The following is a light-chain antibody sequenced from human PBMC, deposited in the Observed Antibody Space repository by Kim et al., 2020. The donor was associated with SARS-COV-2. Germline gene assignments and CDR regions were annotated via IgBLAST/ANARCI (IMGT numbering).Light chain of an antibody. Sequence: ALGQTVRITCQGVSLRSYYASWYQQKPGQAPVLVIYGKNNRPSGIPDRFSGSSSGNTASLTITGAQAEDEADYYCNSRDSSGNPWVFGGGTQLTVL. CDR3: NSRDSSGNPWV. CDR1: SLRSYY. V-gene: IGLV3-19*01. J-gene: IGLJ3*02. CDR2: GKN.